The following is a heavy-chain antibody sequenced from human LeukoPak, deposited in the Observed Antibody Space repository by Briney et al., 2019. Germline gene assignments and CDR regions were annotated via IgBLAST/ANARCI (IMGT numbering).Heavy chain of an antibody. D-gene: IGHD3-22*01. J-gene: IGHJ4*02. Sequence: GGSLRLSCAASGFTFSSYAMSWVRQAPGKGLGWVSAISGSGGSTYYADSVKGRFTISRDNSKNTLYLQMNSLRAEDTAVYYCAKSITMIVVAAYYFDYWGQGTLVSVSS. CDR3: AKSITMIVVAAYYFDY. CDR1: GFTFSSYA. CDR2: ISGSGGST. V-gene: IGHV3-23*01.